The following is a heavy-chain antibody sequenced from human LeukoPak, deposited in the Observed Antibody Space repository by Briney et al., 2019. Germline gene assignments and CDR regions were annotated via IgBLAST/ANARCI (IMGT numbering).Heavy chain of an antibody. Sequence: PGGSLILSCSASGFTFSAYAMYWVRQAPGRGLEYVSGISNNGGSSFYADSVKDRFTISRDNSKNTLYLQMSSLRAEDTAVYYCVKITSVTGGDCWGQGTRLTVSS. V-gene: IGHV3-64D*09. CDR1: GFTFSAYA. CDR2: ISNNGGSS. D-gene: IGHD1-14*01. CDR3: VKITSVTGGDC. J-gene: IGHJ4*02.